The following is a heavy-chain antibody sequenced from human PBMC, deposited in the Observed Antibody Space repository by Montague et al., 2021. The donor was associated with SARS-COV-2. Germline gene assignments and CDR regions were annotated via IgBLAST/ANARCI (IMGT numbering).Heavy chain of an antibody. V-gene: IGHV4-59*01. J-gene: IGHJ5*02. CDR3: ARELQYNWFDP. Sequence: SETLSLTCTVSGGSIDSYYWSWLRQPPGKGLEWNGYIYYRGTTNYNPSLESRVTMSVDTSKNQFSLNLSSVTAADTAMYYCARELQYNWFDPWGQGTLVTVSS. CDR2: IYYRGTT. D-gene: IGHD2-21*02. CDR1: GGSIDSYY.